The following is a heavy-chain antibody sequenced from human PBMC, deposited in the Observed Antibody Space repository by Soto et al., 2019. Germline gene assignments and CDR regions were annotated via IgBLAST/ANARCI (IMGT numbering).Heavy chain of an antibody. CDR3: ARVKGPTLATHYLDY. J-gene: IGHJ4*02. D-gene: IGHD3-16*01. CDR1: GFTLKNYA. Sequence: EVQLLESGGGFVQPGGSLRLSCAGSGFTLKNYAMSWVRQAPGKGLEWVSGISGSGGSTYYTDSVKGRFTMSRDNSKNSLFLQMNGLRDEDTAVYYCARVKGPTLATHYLDYWGQGALVTVSS. CDR2: ISGSGGST. V-gene: IGHV3-23*01.